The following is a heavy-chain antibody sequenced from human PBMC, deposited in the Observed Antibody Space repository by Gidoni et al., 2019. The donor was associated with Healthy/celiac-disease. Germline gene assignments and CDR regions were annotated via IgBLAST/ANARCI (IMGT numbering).Heavy chain of an antibody. CDR3: ARQDLGYDILTDPRDY. D-gene: IGHD3-9*01. J-gene: IGHJ4*02. V-gene: IGHV1-69*01. CDR1: GGTFSSYA. Sequence: QVQLVQSGAEVTKPGSSVKVSCKASGGTFSSYAISWVRQAPGQGLEWMGGIIPIFGTANYAQKFQGRVTITADESTSTAYMELSSLRSEDTAVYYCARQDLGYDILTDPRDYWGQGTLVTVSS. CDR2: IIPIFGTA.